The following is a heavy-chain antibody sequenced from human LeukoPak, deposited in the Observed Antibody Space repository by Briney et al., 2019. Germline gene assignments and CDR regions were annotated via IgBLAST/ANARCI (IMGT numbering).Heavy chain of an antibody. CDR2: INNDESHT. CDR3: ARDQSSSWYVAWFDP. CDR1: GFTFSSYW. Sequence: PGGSLRLSCAASGFTFSSYWMHWVRQAPGKGLVWVSRINNDESHTTYADSVKGRFTISRDNAKNTLYLQMNCLRVEDTAVYYCARDQSSSWYVAWFDPWGQGTLVTVSS. D-gene: IGHD6-13*01. J-gene: IGHJ5*02. V-gene: IGHV3-74*01.